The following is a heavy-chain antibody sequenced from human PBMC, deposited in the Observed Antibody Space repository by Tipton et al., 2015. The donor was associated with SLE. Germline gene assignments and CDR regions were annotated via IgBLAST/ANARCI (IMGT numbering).Heavy chain of an antibody. CDR2: IYHSGTT. Sequence: TLSLTCAVSGGSISSSTWWSWIRQTPGKGLEWIGEIYHSGTTNYNLSLKSRVTISVDKSKNQFFLKLSSVTAADTAVYYCAGAPLGSITGFDFWGHGTLVTVSS. CDR3: AGAPLGSITGFDF. CDR1: GGSISSSTW. D-gene: IGHD5-24*01. V-gene: IGHV4-4*02. J-gene: IGHJ4*01.